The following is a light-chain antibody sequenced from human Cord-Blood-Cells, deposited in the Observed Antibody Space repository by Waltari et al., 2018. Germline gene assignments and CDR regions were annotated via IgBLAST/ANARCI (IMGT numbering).Light chain of an antibody. J-gene: IGLJ1*01. V-gene: IGLV2-14*01. CDR1: SSAVGGYNY. Sequence: QSALTQTASVSGSPGQSITLSCTGSSSAVGGYNYVSWYQQHPGKAPKLMIYDVSNRPSGVSNRFSGSKSGNTASLTISGLQAEDEADYYCSSYTSSSTYVFGTGTKVTVL. CDR2: DVS. CDR3: SSYTSSSTYV.